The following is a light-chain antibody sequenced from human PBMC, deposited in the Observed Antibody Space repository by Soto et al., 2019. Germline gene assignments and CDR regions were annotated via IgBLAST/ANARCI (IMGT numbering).Light chain of an antibody. Sequence: AIQMTQSPSSLSASVGYRVTITWRASQGIRNDLGWYQQKPGKAPKLLIYAASSLQSGVPSRFSGSGSGTGFTLTISSLQPEDFATYYCLQDYNYPRTFGQGTKVDIK. V-gene: IGKV1-6*01. J-gene: IGKJ1*01. CDR1: QGIRND. CDR3: LQDYNYPRT. CDR2: AAS.